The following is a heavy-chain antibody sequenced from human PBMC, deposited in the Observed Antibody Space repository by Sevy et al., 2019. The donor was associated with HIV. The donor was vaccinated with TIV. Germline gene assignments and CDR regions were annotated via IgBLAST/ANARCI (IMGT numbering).Heavy chain of an antibody. CDR1: GFTFNNFW. J-gene: IGHJ4*01. Sequence: GGSLRLSCVASGFTFNNFWMAWVRQAPGKGLEWVANIKPDGSESNHVGSVKGRFTISRDNAKNSLYLQMNSLTAEDTAVYYCTSDVGGGYFDYWGQGTLVTVSS. CDR3: TSDVGGGYFDY. CDR2: IKPDGSES. V-gene: IGHV3-7*03. D-gene: IGHD3-16*01.